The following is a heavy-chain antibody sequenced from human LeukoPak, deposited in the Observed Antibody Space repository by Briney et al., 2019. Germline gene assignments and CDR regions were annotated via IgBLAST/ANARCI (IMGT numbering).Heavy chain of an antibody. CDR3: AKEDYDGSGSYLGY. CDR1: GLIFSSSA. Sequence: TGGSLRLSCAASGLIFSSSAMSWVRQAPGKGLQWVSSITGSGGTTHYADSVKGRFTISRDNSKNTLYLQMDSLRAEDTAVYHCAKEDYDGSGSYLGYWGQGTLVTVSS. V-gene: IGHV3-23*01. J-gene: IGHJ4*02. CDR2: ITGSGGTT. D-gene: IGHD3-10*01.